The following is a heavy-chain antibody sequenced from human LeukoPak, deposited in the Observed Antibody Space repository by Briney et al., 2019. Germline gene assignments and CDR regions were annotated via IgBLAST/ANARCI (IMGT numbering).Heavy chain of an antibody. Sequence: SVKVSCKASGGTFSSYAISWVRQAPGQGLEWMGGIIPIFGTANYAQKFQGRVTITADESTSTAYMELSSLRSEDTAVYYRAREGMATNHIDYWGQGTLVTVSS. V-gene: IGHV1-69*13. CDR1: GGTFSSYA. CDR3: AREGMATNHIDY. CDR2: IIPIFGTA. J-gene: IGHJ4*02. D-gene: IGHD5-24*01.